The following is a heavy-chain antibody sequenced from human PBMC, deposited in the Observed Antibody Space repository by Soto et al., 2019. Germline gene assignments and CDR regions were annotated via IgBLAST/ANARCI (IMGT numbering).Heavy chain of an antibody. J-gene: IGHJ6*03. Sequence: QVQLVQSGAEVKKPGASVTVSCRASGDTFTGYYMHWVRQAPGQGLEWMGWINPNSGVTKYAQKCQGWVTMTRDTSIRTVDMELSRLRSDDTSVYYCARESGGATATLDYYYFYMDVWGTGTTVTVSS. CDR1: GDTFTGYY. D-gene: IGHD5-12*01. CDR2: INPNSGVT. CDR3: ARESGGATATLDYYYFYMDV. V-gene: IGHV1-2*04.